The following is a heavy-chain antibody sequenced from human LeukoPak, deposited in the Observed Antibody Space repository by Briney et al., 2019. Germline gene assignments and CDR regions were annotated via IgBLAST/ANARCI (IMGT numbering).Heavy chain of an antibody. J-gene: IGHJ4*02. CDR2: IDHSGST. Sequence: SETLSLTCAVYDESFSGYYCSWIRQPPRKGLEWIGEIDHSGSTNYNPSLQSRVTISVDTSKNQFSLKVSPVSAADTAVYYCARRGVSANYGDYRFDFWGQGTLVTVSS. CDR1: DESFSGYY. CDR3: ARRGVSANYGDYRFDF. V-gene: IGHV4-34*01. D-gene: IGHD4-17*01.